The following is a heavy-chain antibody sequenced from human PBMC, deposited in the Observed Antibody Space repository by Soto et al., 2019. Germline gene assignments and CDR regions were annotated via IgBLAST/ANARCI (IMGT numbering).Heavy chain of an antibody. CDR3: AKDFTHPFDY. Sequence: EVQLLESGGGLVQPGGSLRLSCAASGFTFSSYAMSWVRQGPGKGLEWVSAISGSGDSTYYADSVKGRFTISRDKSKNTLHLQMNSLRAEDTAVYYCAKDFTHPFDYWGQGTVVTVSS. J-gene: IGHJ4*02. CDR2: ISGSGDST. V-gene: IGHV3-23*01. CDR1: GFTFSSYA.